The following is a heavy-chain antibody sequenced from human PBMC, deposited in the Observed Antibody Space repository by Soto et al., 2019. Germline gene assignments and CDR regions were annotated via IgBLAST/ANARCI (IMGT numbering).Heavy chain of an antibody. D-gene: IGHD3-3*01. Sequence: SETLSLTCTVSCGSISSSSYYWGWIRQPPGKGLEWIGSIYYSGSTYYNPSLKSRVTISVDTSKNQFSLKLSSVTAADTAVYYCARRGVLRFLEWLPNFDYWGQGTLVTVSS. J-gene: IGHJ4*02. CDR3: ARRGVLRFLEWLPNFDY. CDR2: IYYSGST. CDR1: CGSISSSSYY. V-gene: IGHV4-39*01.